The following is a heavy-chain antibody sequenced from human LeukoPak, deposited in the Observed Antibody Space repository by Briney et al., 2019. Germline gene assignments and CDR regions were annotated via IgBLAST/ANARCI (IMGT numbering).Heavy chain of an antibody. J-gene: IGHJ1*01. V-gene: IGHV3-30*18. CDR2: ISYDGTNN. Sequence: GRSLRLSCAASGFTFSNFGMHWVRQAPGKGLEWVAIISYDGTNNNYADSVKGRFTISRGNYKNTLYLQMNSLRAEDTAVYYCAKERRETVVGTVYFQHWGQGTLVTVSS. D-gene: IGHD6-19*01. CDR1: GFTFSNFG. CDR3: AKERRETVVGTVYFQH.